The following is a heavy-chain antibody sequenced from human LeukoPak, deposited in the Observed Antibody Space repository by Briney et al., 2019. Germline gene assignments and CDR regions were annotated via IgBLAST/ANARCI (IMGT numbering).Heavy chain of an antibody. Sequence: ASVKVSCKASGYTFTSYDINWVRQATGQGLEWMGWMNPNSGNTGYAQKFQGRVTMTRNTSISTAYMELSSLRSEDTAVYYCARAYSSSWYLYYYYGMDVWGQGTTVTVSS. CDR3: ARAYSSSWYLYYYYGMDV. V-gene: IGHV1-8*01. CDR1: GYTFTSYD. J-gene: IGHJ6*02. CDR2: MNPNSGNT. D-gene: IGHD6-13*01.